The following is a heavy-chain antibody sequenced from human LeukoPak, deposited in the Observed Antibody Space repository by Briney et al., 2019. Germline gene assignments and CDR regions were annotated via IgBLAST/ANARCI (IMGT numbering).Heavy chain of an antibody. D-gene: IGHD3-16*02. V-gene: IGHV3-23*01. Sequence: PGGSLRLYCAASGFTFSNYAMSWVRQAPGKGLEWVSAISGSGGSTYYADSVKGRFTISRDNSKNTLYLQMNSLRAEDTAVYYCALNGREVPSGAFDIWGQGTMVTVSS. CDR1: GFTFSNYA. CDR2: ISGSGGST. J-gene: IGHJ3*02. CDR3: ALNGREVPSGAFDI.